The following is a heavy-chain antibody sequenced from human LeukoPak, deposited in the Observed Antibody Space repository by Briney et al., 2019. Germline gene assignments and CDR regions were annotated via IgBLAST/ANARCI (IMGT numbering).Heavy chain of an antibody. Sequence: GGSLRLSCKSSGYSFTSYWIGWVRQMPGKGLEWMGIIYPGDSDTRYSPSFQGQVTISADKSISTAYLQWSSLKASDTAMYYCARRSHTFGGPGLYWGQGTLVTVSS. CDR3: ARRSHTFGGPGLY. V-gene: IGHV5-51*01. CDR1: GYSFTSYW. D-gene: IGHD3-16*01. CDR2: IYPGDSDT. J-gene: IGHJ4*02.